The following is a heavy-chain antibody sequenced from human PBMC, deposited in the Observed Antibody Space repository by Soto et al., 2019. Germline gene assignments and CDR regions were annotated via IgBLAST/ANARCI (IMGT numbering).Heavy chain of an antibody. Sequence: SETLSLTCAVSGGSISSGGYSWSWIRQPPGKGLEWIGYIYHSGSTYYNPSLKSRVTISVDRSKNQFSLKLSSVTAADTVVYYCASYQQSYAFDIWGQGTMVTVSS. J-gene: IGHJ3*02. V-gene: IGHV4-30-2*01. D-gene: IGHD2-2*01. CDR2: IYHSGST. CDR1: GGSISSGGYS. CDR3: ASYQQSYAFDI.